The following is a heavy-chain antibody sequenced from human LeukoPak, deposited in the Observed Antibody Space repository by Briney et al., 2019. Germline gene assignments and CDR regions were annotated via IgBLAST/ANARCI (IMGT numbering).Heavy chain of an antibody. D-gene: IGHD6-13*01. Sequence: SETLSLTCTVSGGSISSYYWSWIRQPAGKGLEWIGRIYTSGSTNYNPSLKSRVTISVDTSKNQFSLKLSSVTAADTAVYYCASPMDSSSWRDYWGQGTLVTVSS. CDR2: IYTSGST. CDR1: GGSISSYY. V-gene: IGHV4-4*07. CDR3: ASPMDSSSWRDY. J-gene: IGHJ4*02.